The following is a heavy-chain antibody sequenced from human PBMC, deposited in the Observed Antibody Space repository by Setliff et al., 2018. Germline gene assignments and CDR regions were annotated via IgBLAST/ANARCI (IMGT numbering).Heavy chain of an antibody. J-gene: IGHJ4*02. CDR3: ARQDNWNYVLRS. Sequence: SVKVSCKASGGTFSSYAISWVRQAPGQGLEWMGGIIPIFGTANYAQKFQGRVTITTDESTSTAYMELSSLRSEDTAVYYCARQDNWNYVLRSWGQGTLVTVSS. D-gene: IGHD1-7*01. CDR2: IIPIFGTA. CDR1: GGTFSSYA. V-gene: IGHV1-69*05.